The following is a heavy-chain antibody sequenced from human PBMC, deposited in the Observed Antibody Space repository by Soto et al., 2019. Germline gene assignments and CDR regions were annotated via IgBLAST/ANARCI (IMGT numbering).Heavy chain of an antibody. Sequence: EVQLVESGGGLVQPEGSLRLSCVGSGFTFSTYWMHWVRQAPGKGLVWVSRINSDGSTTNYADSVKGRFTISRDNAKNTLYLQMNSLRAEDTAVYYCARDAYYDMGVWGRGTTVTVSS. CDR3: ARDAYYDMGV. CDR2: INSDGSTT. V-gene: IGHV3-74*01. J-gene: IGHJ6*02. CDR1: GFTFSTYW.